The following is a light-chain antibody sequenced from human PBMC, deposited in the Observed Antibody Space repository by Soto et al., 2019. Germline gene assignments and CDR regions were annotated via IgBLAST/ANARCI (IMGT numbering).Light chain of an antibody. J-gene: IGKJ4*01. V-gene: IGKV4-1*01. CDR1: QSILYSSNNKNY. CDR3: QQYYSSPLT. CDR2: WAS. Sequence: DIVMTQSPDSLAVSLGERATINCKSSQSILYSSNNKNYLAWYQQKPRQPPKLLIYWASTRESGVPDRFSGSGSGTDSTLTISSLQAEDVAVYYCQQYYSSPLTFGGGTKVEIK.